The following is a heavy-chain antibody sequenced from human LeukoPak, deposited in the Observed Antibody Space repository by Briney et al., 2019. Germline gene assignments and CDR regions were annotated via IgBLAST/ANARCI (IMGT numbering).Heavy chain of an antibody. CDR3: ARDGGYDFWSGYYQDY. V-gene: IGHV3-30-3*01. J-gene: IGHJ4*02. CDR2: ISYDGSNK. CDR1: GFTFSNYA. D-gene: IGHD3-3*01. Sequence: GGSLRLSCAASGFTFSNYAMHGVRQAPGKGLEWVAGISYDGSNKYYADSVKGRFTISRDNSKNTLYLQMNSLRAEDTAVYYCARDGGYDFWSGYYQDYWGQGTLVTVSS.